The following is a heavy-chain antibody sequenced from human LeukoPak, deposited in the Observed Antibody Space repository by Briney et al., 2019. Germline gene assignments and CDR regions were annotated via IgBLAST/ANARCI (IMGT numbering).Heavy chain of an antibody. V-gene: IGHV1-69*06. CDR1: GGTFSSYA. D-gene: IGHD3-22*01. Sequence: SVKVSCKASGGTFSSYAISWVRQAPGQGLEWMGGIIPIFGTANYAQKFQGRVTITADKSTSTAYMELSSLRSEDTAVYYCATDSSGYDAFDIWGQGTMVTVSS. J-gene: IGHJ3*02. CDR2: IIPIFGTA. CDR3: ATDSSGYDAFDI.